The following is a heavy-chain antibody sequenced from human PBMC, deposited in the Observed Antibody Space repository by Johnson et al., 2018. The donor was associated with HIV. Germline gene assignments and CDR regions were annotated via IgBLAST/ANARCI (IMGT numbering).Heavy chain of an antibody. CDR2: IKQDGSEK. CDR1: GFTFSSYW. V-gene: IGHV3-7*02. D-gene: IGHD3-10*01. Sequence: VQLVESGGGVVQPGGSLRLSCAASGFTFSSYWMSWVRQAPGKGLEWVANIKQDGSEKYYVDYVKGRFTISRDNAKNSLYLQMNSLRAEDTAVYYCASTGSGSDDAFDIWGQGTMVTVSS. J-gene: IGHJ3*02. CDR3: ASTGSGSDDAFDI.